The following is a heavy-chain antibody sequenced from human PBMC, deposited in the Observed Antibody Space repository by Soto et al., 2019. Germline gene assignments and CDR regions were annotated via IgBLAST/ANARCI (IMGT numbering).Heavy chain of an antibody. CDR2: ISGSGGST. V-gene: IGHV3-23*01. J-gene: IGHJ4*02. Sequence: PGGSLRLSCAASGFTFSSYGMHWVRQTPGKGLEWVSAISGSGGSTYYADSVKGRFTISRDNSKNTLYLQMNSLRAEDTAVYYCAKDMQIQLWGEGFDYWGQGTLVTVSS. D-gene: IGHD5-18*01. CDR3: AKDMQIQLWGEGFDY. CDR1: GFTFSSYG.